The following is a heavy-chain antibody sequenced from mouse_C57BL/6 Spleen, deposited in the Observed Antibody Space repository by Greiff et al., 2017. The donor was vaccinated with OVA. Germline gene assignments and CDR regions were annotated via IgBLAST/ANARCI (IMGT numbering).Heavy chain of an antibody. D-gene: IGHD1-1*01. CDR1: GIDFSRDW. CDR2: INPDSRTI. Sequence: EVKLMESGGGLVQPGGSLKLSCAASGIDFSRDWLSWVRRAPGKGLEWIGEINPDSRTIKYAPSLKDKFTISRDNGKITLYLQMSKVRSEDTALYYCAKMNSYGFFAYWGQGTTLTVSS. CDR3: AKMNSYGFFAY. J-gene: IGHJ2*01. V-gene: IGHV4-1*01.